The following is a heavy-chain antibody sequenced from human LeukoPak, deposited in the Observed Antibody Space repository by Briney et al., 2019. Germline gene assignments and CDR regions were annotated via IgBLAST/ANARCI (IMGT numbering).Heavy chain of an antibody. V-gene: IGHV4-59*08. Sequence: SETLSLTCTVSGGSISSYYWSWIRQPPGKGLEWIGYIYYSGSTNYNPSLKSRVTISVDTSKNQFSLKLSSVTAADTAVYYCARGRVMYYYDSSRNNYFDYWGQGTLVTVSS. CDR3: ARGRVMYYYDSSRNNYFDY. D-gene: IGHD3-22*01. CDR2: IYYSGST. CDR1: GGSISSYY. J-gene: IGHJ4*02.